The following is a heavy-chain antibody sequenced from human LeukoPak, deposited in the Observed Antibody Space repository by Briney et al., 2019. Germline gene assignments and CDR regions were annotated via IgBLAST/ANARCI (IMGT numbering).Heavy chain of an antibody. Sequence: GGSLRLSCAASEFTFSTYSMNWVRQAPGKGLEWVSYISSSSSTIYYADSVKGRFTISRDNAKNSLYLQMNSLRAEDTAVYYCARGSTYYDSSGQVPFDYWGQGTLVTVSS. D-gene: IGHD3-22*01. CDR1: EFTFSTYS. J-gene: IGHJ4*02. CDR3: ARGSTYYDSSGQVPFDY. CDR2: ISSSSSTI. V-gene: IGHV3-48*01.